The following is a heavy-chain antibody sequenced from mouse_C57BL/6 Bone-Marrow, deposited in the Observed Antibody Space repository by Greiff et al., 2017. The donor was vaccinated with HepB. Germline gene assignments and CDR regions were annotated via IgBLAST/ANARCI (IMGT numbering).Heavy chain of an antibody. J-gene: IGHJ2*01. Sequence: EVQLQQSGPELVKPGASVKIPCKASGYTFTDYNMDWVKQSHGKSLEWIGDINPNNGGTIYNQKFKGKATLTVDKSSSTAYMELRSLTSEDTAVYYCARSVTTVVVPFDYWGQGTTLTVSS. V-gene: IGHV1-18*01. CDR2: INPNNGGT. CDR3: ARSVTTVVVPFDY. D-gene: IGHD1-1*01. CDR1: GYTFTDYN.